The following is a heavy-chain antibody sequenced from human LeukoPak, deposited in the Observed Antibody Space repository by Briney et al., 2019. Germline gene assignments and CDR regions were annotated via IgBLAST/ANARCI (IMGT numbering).Heavy chain of an antibody. V-gene: IGHV4-39*01. Sequence: PSETLSLTCTVSGGSISSFYWNWIRQPPGKGLEWIGSIYYSGSTYYNPSLKSRVTISVDTSKNQFSLKLSSVTAADTAVYYCARHGSGSSGYYSPFDYWGQGTLVTVSS. J-gene: IGHJ4*02. CDR3: ARHGSGSSGYYSPFDY. CDR2: IYYSGST. D-gene: IGHD3-22*01. CDR1: GGSISSFY.